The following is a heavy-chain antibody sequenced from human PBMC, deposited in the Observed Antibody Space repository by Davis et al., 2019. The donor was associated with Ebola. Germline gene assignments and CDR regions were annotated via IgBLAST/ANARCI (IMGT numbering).Heavy chain of an antibody. CDR1: GFTFSAYT. J-gene: IGHJ6*02. Sequence: ESQKISSVGSGFTFSAYTMNWVRQAPGKGLEWVACIGSSTDNIHYADSVKGRFTISRDNANISLYLQMNSIRAEDTALYYCARDYNGPAIDWGQGTTVTVSS. CDR3: ARDYNGPAID. V-gene: IGHV3-21*01. D-gene: IGHD3-10*01. CDR2: IGSSTDNI.